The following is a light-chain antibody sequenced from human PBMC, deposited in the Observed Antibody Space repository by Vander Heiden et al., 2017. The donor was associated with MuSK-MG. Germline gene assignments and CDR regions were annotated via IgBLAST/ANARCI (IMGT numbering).Light chain of an antibody. V-gene: IGLV1-40*01. J-gene: IGLJ1*01. CDR3: QSYDSSLSAHYV. CDR2: GNS. Sequence: QSVLTQPPSVSGAPGQRVTISCTGSSSNIGAGYDVHWYQHLPGPAPKLLIYGNSNRPSGVPDRFSGSKSGTSASLAITWLQAEDEADYYCQSYDSSLSAHYVFGTGTKVTVL. CDR1: SSNIGAGYD.